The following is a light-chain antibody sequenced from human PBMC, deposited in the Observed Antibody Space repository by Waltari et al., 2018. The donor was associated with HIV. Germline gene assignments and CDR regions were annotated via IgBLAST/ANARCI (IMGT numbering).Light chain of an antibody. CDR1: SSNIGNNY. CDR3: GTWDSSLSVGL. V-gene: IGLV1-51*01. CDR2: DIN. J-gene: IGLJ3*02. Sequence: QFVLTQAPSVSAAPGQNVTISCSGSSSNIGNNYVSWYQHFPGTAPKLLIYDINKRPSGIPARFSVSKSGTSATLAIAGLQTGDEADYYCGTWDSSLSVGLFGGGTKVTVL.